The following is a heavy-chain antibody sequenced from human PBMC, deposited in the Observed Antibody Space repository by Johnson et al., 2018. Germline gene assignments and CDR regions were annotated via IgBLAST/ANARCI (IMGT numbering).Heavy chain of an antibody. V-gene: IGHV3-48*01. J-gene: IGHJ6*03. CDR1: GFTFSSYS. CDR2: ISSSSSTK. D-gene: IGHD5-18*01. CDR3: GREHGGIQRWGPNYYYMDV. Sequence: VQLVESGGGLVQPGGSLRLSCAASGFTFSSYSMNWVRQAPGKGLEWVSYISSSSSTKYYADSVKGRFTISRENAKNSLYLQMDSLRAEDTAVYYCGREHGGIQRWGPNYYYMDVWGKGTTVTVSS.